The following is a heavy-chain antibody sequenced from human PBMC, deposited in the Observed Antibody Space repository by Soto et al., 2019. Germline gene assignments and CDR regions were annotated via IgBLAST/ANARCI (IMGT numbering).Heavy chain of an antibody. V-gene: IGHV2-26*01. CDR3: ARYLPYSSNFFDC. D-gene: IGHD6-13*01. J-gene: IGHJ4*02. Sequence: QVTLKESGPVLVKPTETLTLTCTVSGFSLSNAGMGVSWIRQPPGKALEWLAHIFSNDEKSYSTSLKRRLTISKDTAKSQVVLTMTNMDPVDTATFYCARYLPYSSNFFDCWGQGTLVTVSS. CDR1: GFSLSNAGMG. CDR2: IFSNDEK.